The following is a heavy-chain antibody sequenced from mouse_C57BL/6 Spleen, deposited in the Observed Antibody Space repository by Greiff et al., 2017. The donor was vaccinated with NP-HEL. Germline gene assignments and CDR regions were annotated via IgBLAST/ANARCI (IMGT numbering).Heavy chain of an antibody. D-gene: IGHD1-1*01. CDR2: IYPGSGST. CDR1: GYTFTSYW. V-gene: IGHV1-55*01. CDR3: ERWGITTVVAVYYAMDY. J-gene: IGHJ4*01. Sequence: QVQLQQSGAELVKPGASVKMSCKASGYTFTSYWITWVKQRPGQGLEWIGDIYPGSGSTNYNEKFKSKATLTVDTSSSTAYMQLSSLTSEDSAVYYCERWGITTVVAVYYAMDYWGQGTSVTVSS.